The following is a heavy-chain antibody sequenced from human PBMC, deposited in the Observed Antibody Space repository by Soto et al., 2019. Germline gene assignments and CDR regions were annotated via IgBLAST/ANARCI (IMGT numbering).Heavy chain of an antibody. D-gene: IGHD3-22*01. CDR3: ARDHSSGYYEDAFDI. Sequence: ESGGGLVKPGGSLRLSCAASGFTFSDYYMSWIRQAPGTGLEWVSYISSSGSTIYYADSVKGRFTISRDNAKNSLYLQMNSLRAEDTAVYYCARDHSSGYYEDAFDIWGQGTMVTVSS. CDR2: ISSSGSTI. CDR1: GFTFSDYY. J-gene: IGHJ3*02. V-gene: IGHV3-11*01.